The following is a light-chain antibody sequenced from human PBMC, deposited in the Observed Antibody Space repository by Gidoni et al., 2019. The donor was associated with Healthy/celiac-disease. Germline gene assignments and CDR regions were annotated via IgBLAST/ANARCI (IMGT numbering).Light chain of an antibody. Sequence: SYELTQPPSVSVSPGQTARITCSGDALPKQYAYWYQQKPGQAPVLLIYKDSERPSGIPERFSGSSSGTTVTLTISGVQAEDEADYYCQSADSSGTPYVVFGGGTKLTVL. CDR3: QSADSSGTPYVV. CDR1: ALPKQY. V-gene: IGLV3-25*03. CDR2: KDS. J-gene: IGLJ2*01.